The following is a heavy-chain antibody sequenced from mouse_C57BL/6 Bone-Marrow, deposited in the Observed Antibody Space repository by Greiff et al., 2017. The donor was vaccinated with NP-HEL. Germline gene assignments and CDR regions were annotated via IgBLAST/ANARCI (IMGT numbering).Heavy chain of an antibody. CDR2: FYPGSGSI. Sequence: VKLVESGAELVKPGASVKLSCKASGYTFTEYTIHWVKQRSGQGLEWIGWFYPGSGSIKYNEKFKDKATLTADKSSSTVYMELSRLTSEDSAVYFCARHEEGLGEGGNYFDYWGQGTTLTVSS. CDR1: GYTFTEYT. CDR3: ARHEEGLGEGGNYFDY. J-gene: IGHJ2*01. V-gene: IGHV1-62-2*01. D-gene: IGHD4-1*01.